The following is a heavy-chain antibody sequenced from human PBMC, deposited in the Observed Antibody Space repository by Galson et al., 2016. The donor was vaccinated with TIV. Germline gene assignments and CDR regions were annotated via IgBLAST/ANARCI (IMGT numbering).Heavy chain of an antibody. J-gene: IGHJ4*02. Sequence: SLRLSCATSGFTFSSHGMHWVRQAPGKGLEWVAVIWFDGSKDRYADSVKGRFTISRDNSKNTLDLQMNSLSAEDTAMYYCARGELATTNILFDYWGQGTLVTVSS. V-gene: IGHV3-33*01. CDR2: IWFDGSKD. CDR3: ARGELATTNILFDY. D-gene: IGHD1-1*01. CDR1: GFTFSSHG.